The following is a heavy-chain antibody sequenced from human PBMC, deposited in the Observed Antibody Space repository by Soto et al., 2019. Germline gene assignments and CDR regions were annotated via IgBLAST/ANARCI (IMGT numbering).Heavy chain of an antibody. Sequence: QVQLVQSGAEVKKPGASVKVSCKASGYTFTSYGISWVRQAPGQGLEWMGWISAYNGNTNYAQKLQGRVTMTTDTSTSTAYMELRSLRSDDTGVYYCARDEEQWGYYYYGMDVWGQGTTVTVSS. CDR2: ISAYNGNT. V-gene: IGHV1-18*01. CDR1: GYTFTSYG. CDR3: ARDEEQWGYYYYGMDV. J-gene: IGHJ6*02. D-gene: IGHD1-26*01.